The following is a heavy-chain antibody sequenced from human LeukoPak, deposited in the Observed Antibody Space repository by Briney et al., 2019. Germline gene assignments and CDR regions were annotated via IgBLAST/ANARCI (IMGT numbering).Heavy chain of an antibody. CDR1: GGSISNYH. Sequence: SETLSLTCTVSGGSISNYHCSWIRQPAGKGLEWIGQIHTSGSTNYNPPLKGRVTMSIDTTEDQVSLTIRSVTAADTAFYYCARRDISSGWSFDYWGQGTLVTVSS. J-gene: IGHJ4*02. V-gene: IGHV4-4*07. D-gene: IGHD6-19*01. CDR3: ARRDISSGWSFDY. CDR2: IHTSGST.